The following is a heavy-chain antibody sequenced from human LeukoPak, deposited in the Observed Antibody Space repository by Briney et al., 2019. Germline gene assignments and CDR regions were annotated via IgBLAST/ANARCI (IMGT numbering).Heavy chain of an antibody. Sequence: SETLSLTCTVSGGSISSTSSYWGWIRQPPGKGLEWIASIHYSGNTDYHPSLKSRVTLSVDTSKNQFSLKLSSMTAADTTIYYCARRPEKGRFDPWGQGTPVTVSS. CDR3: ARRPEKGRFDP. D-gene: IGHD1-14*01. CDR2: IHYSGNT. J-gene: IGHJ5*02. CDR1: GGSISSTSSY. V-gene: IGHV4-39*01.